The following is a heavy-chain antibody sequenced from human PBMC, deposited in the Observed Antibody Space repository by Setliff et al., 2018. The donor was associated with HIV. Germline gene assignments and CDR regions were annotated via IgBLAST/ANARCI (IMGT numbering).Heavy chain of an antibody. Sequence: PGESLKISCKASGYTFTNYWTARVRQMPGKGLEWMGIIHPRDFDIKYSQSFQGQVTISADKSLSTAYLQWNSLKASDTALYYCARLDSSGYYRSFDVWGQGTMGTVSS. CDR2: IHPRDFDI. J-gene: IGHJ3*01. D-gene: IGHD3-22*01. CDR3: ARLDSSGYYRSFDV. CDR1: GYTFTNYW. V-gene: IGHV5-51*01.